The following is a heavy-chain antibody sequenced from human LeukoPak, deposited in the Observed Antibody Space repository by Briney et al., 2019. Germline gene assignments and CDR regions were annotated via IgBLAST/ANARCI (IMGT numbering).Heavy chain of an antibody. CDR2: SRYKADSYTA. CDR1: GFSFSDSF. V-gene: IGHV3-72*01. CDR3: ATSRWYRLAD. D-gene: IGHD2-15*01. J-gene: IGHJ4*02. Sequence: GGSLRLSCAASGFSFSDSFMSWVRQAPGKGLEWVGRSRYKADSYTAQYAASVRGRFTISRDESKNSLYLQISSLETEDAAVYYCATSRWYRLADWGQGSLVTVSS.